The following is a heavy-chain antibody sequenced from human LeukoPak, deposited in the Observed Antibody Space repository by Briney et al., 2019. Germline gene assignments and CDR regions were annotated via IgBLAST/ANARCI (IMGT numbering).Heavy chain of an antibody. V-gene: IGHV3-23*01. CDR2: ISGSGGST. Sequence: GGSLRLSCAASGFTFSSYGMSWVRQAPGKGLEWVSAISGSGGSTYYADSVKGQFTISRDNSKNTLYLQMNSLRAEDTAVYYCAKDLRRSYYYDSSDPIGGEFDYWGQGTLVTVSS. D-gene: IGHD3-22*01. CDR1: GFTFSSYG. CDR3: AKDLRRSYYYDSSDPIGGEFDY. J-gene: IGHJ4*02.